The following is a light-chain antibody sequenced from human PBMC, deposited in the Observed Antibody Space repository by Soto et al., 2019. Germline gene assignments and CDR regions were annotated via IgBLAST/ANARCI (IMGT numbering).Light chain of an antibody. Sequence: QSVLTQPASVSGSPGQSITISCTGTSSDFGSYNLVSWYQQYPGKAPKLMIYEVSKRPSGVSNRFSGSKSGNTASLTISGLQAEDEADYYCCSFAGSYTLYVFGTGTKVTVL. CDR2: EVS. CDR3: CSFAGSYTLYV. V-gene: IGLV2-14*02. CDR1: SSDFGSYNL. J-gene: IGLJ1*01.